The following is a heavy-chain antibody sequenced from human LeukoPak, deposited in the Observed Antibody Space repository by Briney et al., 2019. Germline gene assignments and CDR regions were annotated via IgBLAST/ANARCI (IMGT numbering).Heavy chain of an antibody. CDR1: GFTLSSYG. V-gene: IGHV3-33*01. CDR2: IWYDGSNK. Sequence: GGSLRLSCAASGFTLSSYGMHWVRRAPGKGLGWVAVIWYDGSNKYYADSVKGRFTISRDNSKNTLYLQMNSLRAEDTAVYYCARDRGYCSGGSCSHDAFDIWGQGTMVTVSS. J-gene: IGHJ3*02. CDR3: ARDRGYCSGGSCSHDAFDI. D-gene: IGHD2-15*01.